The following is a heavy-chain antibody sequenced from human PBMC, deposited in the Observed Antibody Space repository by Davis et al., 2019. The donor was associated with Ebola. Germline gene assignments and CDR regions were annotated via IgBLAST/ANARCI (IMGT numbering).Heavy chain of an antibody. J-gene: IGHJ5*02. CDR3: ARQGYCNSSSCNNWFDP. Sequence: KVSCKGSGYSFTNYWIGWVRQMPGKGLEWMGIIYPGDFDTRYSPSFQGQVTISVDKSISTAYLQWNSLKASDTAMYYCARQGYCNSSSCNNWFDPWGQGTLVTVSS. CDR2: IYPGDFDT. CDR1: GYSFTNYW. V-gene: IGHV5-51*01. D-gene: IGHD2-2*01.